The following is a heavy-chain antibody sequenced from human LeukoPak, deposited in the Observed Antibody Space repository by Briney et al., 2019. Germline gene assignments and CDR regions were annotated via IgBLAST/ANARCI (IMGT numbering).Heavy chain of an antibody. Sequence: GGSLRLSFAASGFTFSSYGMHWVRQAPGKGLEWVAVISYDGSNKYYADSVKGRFTISRDNSKNTLYLQMNSLRAEDTAVYYCARDECTNGVCYTGHFDYWGQGTLVTVSS. CDR3: ARDECTNGVCYTGHFDY. D-gene: IGHD2-8*01. CDR2: ISYDGSNK. CDR1: GFTFSSYG. V-gene: IGHV3-30*19. J-gene: IGHJ4*02.